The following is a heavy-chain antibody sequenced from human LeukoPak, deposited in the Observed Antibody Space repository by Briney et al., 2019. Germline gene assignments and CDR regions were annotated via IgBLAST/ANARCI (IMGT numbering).Heavy chain of an antibody. Sequence: GGSLRLSCAASGFTVSSNYMSWVRQAPGKGLEWVSAISGSGGSTYYADSVKGRFTISRDNSKNTLYLQMNSLRAEDTAVYYCAKAGRKLNYGPFDYWGQGTLVTVSS. CDR3: AKAGRKLNYGPFDY. CDR1: GFTVSSNY. V-gene: IGHV3-23*01. D-gene: IGHD4-17*01. J-gene: IGHJ4*02. CDR2: ISGSGGST.